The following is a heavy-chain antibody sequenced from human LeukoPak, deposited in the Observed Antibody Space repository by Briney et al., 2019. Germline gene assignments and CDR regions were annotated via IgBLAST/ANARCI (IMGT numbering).Heavy chain of an antibody. CDR3: AREKYAVDTAMAGAFDI. D-gene: IGHD5-18*01. CDR1: GFTFSSYA. V-gene: IGHV3-30-3*01. J-gene: IGHJ3*02. CDR2: ISYDGSNK. Sequence: GGSLRLSCAASGFTFSSYAMHWVRQAPGKGLEWVAVISYDGSNKYYADSVKGRFTISRDNSKNTLYLQMNSLRAEDTAVYYCAREKYAVDTAMAGAFDIWGQGTMVTVSS.